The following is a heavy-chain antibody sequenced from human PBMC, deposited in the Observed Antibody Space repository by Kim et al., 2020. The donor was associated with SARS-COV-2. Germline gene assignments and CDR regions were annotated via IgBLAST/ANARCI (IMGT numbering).Heavy chain of an antibody. CDR2: IYPGDSDT. CDR1: GYSFTSYW. D-gene: IGHD3-9*01. Sequence: GESLKISCKGSGYSFTSYWIGWVRQMPGKGLEWMGIIYPGDSDTRYSPSFQGQVTISADKSISTAYLQWSSLKASDTAMYYCARPHANYDILTGYYYWGLGTLVTVSS. V-gene: IGHV5-51*01. CDR3: ARPHANYDILTGYYY. J-gene: IGHJ4*02.